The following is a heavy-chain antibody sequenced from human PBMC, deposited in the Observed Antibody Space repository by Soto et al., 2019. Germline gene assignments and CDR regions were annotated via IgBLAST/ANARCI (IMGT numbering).Heavy chain of an antibody. J-gene: IGHJ4*02. CDR3: TRSYCRGGSCYSYDF. V-gene: IGHV3-74*01. Sequence: GGPLRLSCAASGFTFSSYYMPWVRQAPGKGLVWVTRINSDGSSTVYADSVKGRFTISRDNAKNTLYLQMNSLRAEDTSVYYCTRSYCRGGSCYSYDFWGQGTQVTVSS. CDR2: INSDGSST. CDR1: GFTFSSYY. D-gene: IGHD2-15*01.